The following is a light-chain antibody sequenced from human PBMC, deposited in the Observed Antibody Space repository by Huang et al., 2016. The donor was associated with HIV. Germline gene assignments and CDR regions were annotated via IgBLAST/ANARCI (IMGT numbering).Light chain of an antibody. Sequence: DIQMTQSPSSLSASVGDRVTITCRASQSVETYLHWYQQKSGEAPKVLIDDASSLQIGVPSRFSGGGSGTDFTLTISSLQPEDFATYHCQQSYKTPVTFGGGTKVEIK. CDR3: QQSYKTPVT. CDR2: DAS. J-gene: IGKJ4*01. V-gene: IGKV1-39*01. CDR1: QSVETY.